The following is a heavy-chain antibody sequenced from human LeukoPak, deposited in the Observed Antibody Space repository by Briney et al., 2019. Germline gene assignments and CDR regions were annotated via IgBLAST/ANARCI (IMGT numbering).Heavy chain of an antibody. J-gene: IGHJ4*02. V-gene: IGHV3-7*01. Sequence: GGSLRLSCAASGFPLRGYWWSWFAQPPGRGREWVANIKQDGSEKYYVDSVKGRFTISRDNAKNSLYLQMNSLRVEDTAVYYCVRLLGPDTDNWGQGTLVTVSS. D-gene: IGHD2-2*01. CDR1: GFPLRGYW. CDR2: IKQDGSEK. CDR3: VRLLGPDTDN.